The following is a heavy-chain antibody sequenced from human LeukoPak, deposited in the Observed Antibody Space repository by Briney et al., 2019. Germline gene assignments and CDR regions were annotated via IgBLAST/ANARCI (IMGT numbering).Heavy chain of an antibody. D-gene: IGHD5/OR15-5a*01. CDR3: ARGGIQVSSIDEFDY. V-gene: IGHV3-13*01. Sequence: GGSLRLSCAASGFTFIDYDMHWVRQVIGKGLEWVSAIGIRGDTHYSGSVKGRFTISRENAESSLYLQMNSLRAEDTAVYYCARGGIQVSSIDEFDYWGQGTLVTVSS. CDR2: IGIRGDT. CDR1: GFTFIDYD. J-gene: IGHJ4*02.